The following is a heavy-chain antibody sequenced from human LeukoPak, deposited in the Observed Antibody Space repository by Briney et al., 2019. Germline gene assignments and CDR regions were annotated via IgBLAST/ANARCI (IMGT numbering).Heavy chain of an antibody. D-gene: IGHD6-6*01. V-gene: IGHV3-74*01. Sequence: GGSLRLSCAASGFTLSAYWMHWVRQAPGKGLMWVSRIEGDGNRITYADSVKGRFTISRDNAKNSLYLQMNSLRAEDTAVYYCAREYSSSSGRSFDYWGQGTLVTVSS. J-gene: IGHJ4*02. CDR1: GFTLSAYW. CDR3: AREYSSSSGRSFDY. CDR2: IEGDGNRI.